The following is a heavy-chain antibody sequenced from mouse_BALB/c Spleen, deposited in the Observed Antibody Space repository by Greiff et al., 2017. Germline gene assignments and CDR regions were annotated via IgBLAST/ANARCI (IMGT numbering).Heavy chain of an antibody. D-gene: IGHD2-10*02. CDR1: GDSITSGY. Sequence: VQLQESGPSLVKPSQTLSLTCSVTGDSITSGYWNWIRKFPGNKLEYMGYISYSGSTYYNPSLKSRISITRDTSKNQYYLQLNSVTTEDSATYYCARRGYGNSYAMDYWGQGTSVTVSS. CDR2: ISYSGST. J-gene: IGHJ4*01. V-gene: IGHV3-8*02. CDR3: ARRGYGNSYAMDY.